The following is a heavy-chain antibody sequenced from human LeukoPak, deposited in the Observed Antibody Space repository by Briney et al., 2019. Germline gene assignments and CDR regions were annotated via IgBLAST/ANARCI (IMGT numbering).Heavy chain of an antibody. Sequence: GGSLRLSCAASGFTFSNYAMNWVRRAPGKGLEWLSHINSNGAVISYADSVKGRFTISRDTAKSSLYLQMNSLKIEDTAIYFCARDPDGDYDFDYWGQGTLVTVSS. J-gene: IGHJ4*02. CDR1: GFTFSNYA. CDR3: ARDPDGDYDFDY. D-gene: IGHD4-17*01. V-gene: IGHV3-48*01. CDR2: INSNGAVI.